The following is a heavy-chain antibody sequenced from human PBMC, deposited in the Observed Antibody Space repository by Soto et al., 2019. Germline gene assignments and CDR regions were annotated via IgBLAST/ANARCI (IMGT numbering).Heavy chain of an antibody. D-gene: IGHD3-3*01. Sequence: GGSLRLSCAASGFTFSSYSMNWVRQAPGKGLEWISYISTASSSIYYADSVKGRFTISRDNAKNSLFLQMNSLRDEDTAVYYCARKGVAFDYWGQGALVTVSS. V-gene: IGHV3-48*02. J-gene: IGHJ4*02. CDR2: ISTASSSI. CDR3: ARKGVAFDY. CDR1: GFTFSSYS.